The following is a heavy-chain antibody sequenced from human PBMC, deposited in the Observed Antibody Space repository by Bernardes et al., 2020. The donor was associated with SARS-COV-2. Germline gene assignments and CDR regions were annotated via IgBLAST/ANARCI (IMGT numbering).Heavy chain of an antibody. J-gene: IGHJ6*02. CDR1: GGSISSYY. CDR3: ARQDIVAIFGVVITPAGMDV. Sequence: SETLSLTCTVSGGSISSYYWSWIRQPPGKGLEWIGYIYYSGSTNYNPSLKSRVTISVDTSKNQFSLKLSSVTAADTAVYYCARQDIVAIFGVVITPAGMDVWGQGTTVTVSS. CDR2: IYYSGST. V-gene: IGHV4-59*08. D-gene: IGHD3-3*01.